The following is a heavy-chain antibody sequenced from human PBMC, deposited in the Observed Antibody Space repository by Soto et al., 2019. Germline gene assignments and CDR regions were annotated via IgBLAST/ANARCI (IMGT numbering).Heavy chain of an antibody. CDR1: GFTVSTSA. CDR3: ARVAY. J-gene: IGHJ4*02. CDR2: ISSGSSDT. V-gene: IGHV3-21*01. Sequence: PGGSVRLSCSASGFTVSTSAMSWVRQAPGKGLEWVASISSGSSDTWYADSVKGRFIISRDNAQNSLFLQMNTLRPEDTAMYYCARVAYWGPGTQVTVSS.